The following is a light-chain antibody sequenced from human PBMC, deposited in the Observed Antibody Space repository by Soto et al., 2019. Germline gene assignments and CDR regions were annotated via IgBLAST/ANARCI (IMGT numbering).Light chain of an antibody. J-gene: IGKJ2*01. CDR2: GAS. CDR3: QQSYSASSYT. CDR1: QSVSSNY. Sequence: DIVLTQSPDTLSLSPGERATLSCRASQSVSSNYLAWYQQKPGQAPRLLIYGASTRATGIPDRFSGSGSGTDFTLTISSLQPEDFATYYCQQSYSASSYTFGQGTKLDIK. V-gene: IGKV3-20*01.